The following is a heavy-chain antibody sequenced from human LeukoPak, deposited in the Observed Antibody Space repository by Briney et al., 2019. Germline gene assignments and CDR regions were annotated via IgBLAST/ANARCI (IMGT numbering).Heavy chain of an antibody. CDR2: MNPNSGKT. V-gene: IGHV1-8*03. D-gene: IGHD3-9*01. CDR3: ARGYDFWSGYYAYYDILTGYYRGNAFDI. CDR1: GYTFTGYH. J-gene: IGHJ3*02. Sequence: ASVKVSCKASGYTFTGYHMHWVRQATGQGLAWMGWMNPNSGKTGYAQKFQGRVTITRNTSISTAYMELSSLRSEDTAVYYCARGYDFWSGYYAYYDILTGYYRGNAFDIWGQGTMVTVSS.